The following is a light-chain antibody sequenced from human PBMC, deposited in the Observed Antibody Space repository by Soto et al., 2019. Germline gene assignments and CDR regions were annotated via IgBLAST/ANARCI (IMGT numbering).Light chain of an antibody. CDR1: NSDVGGYNY. J-gene: IGLJ1*01. V-gene: IGLV2-14*01. CDR2: EVS. Sequence: QSVLTQPASVSESPGQSITISCTGTNSDVGGYNYVSWYQQHPGKAPKLMIFEVSRRPSGVSNRFSGSKSGNTASLTISGLQTEDEADYYCSSHTSRSIYVFGTGTKVTVL. CDR3: SSHTSRSIYV.